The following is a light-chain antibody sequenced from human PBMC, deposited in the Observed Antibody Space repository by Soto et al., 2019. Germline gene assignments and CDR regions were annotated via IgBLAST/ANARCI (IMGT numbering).Light chain of an antibody. CDR1: QSISSY. J-gene: IGKJ5*01. V-gene: IGKV1-39*01. Sequence: DIQMTQSPSSLSASVGDRVTITCRASQSISSYFFWYHQKPGKAPKLLIYAASSLQSGVPSRFSGSGSGADFTLTISSLQPEDFATYYCQQSYSTPTFGPGTRLEIK. CDR3: QQSYSTPT. CDR2: AAS.